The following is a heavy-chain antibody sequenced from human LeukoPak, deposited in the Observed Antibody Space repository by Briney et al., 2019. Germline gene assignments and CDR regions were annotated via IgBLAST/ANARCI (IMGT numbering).Heavy chain of an antibody. V-gene: IGHV3-23*01. CDR1: GITLSNYG. J-gene: IGHJ4*02. D-gene: IGHD3-22*01. CDR2: ISDSGGRT. Sequence: PGGSLRLSCAVSGITLSNYGMTWVRQAPGKGLEWVAGISDSGGRTNYADSVKGRFTISRDNPKNILYLQMNSLRAEDTAVYFCAKRGVVIRVILVGFHKEAYYFDSWGQGALVTVSS. CDR3: AKRGVVIRVILVGFHKEAYYFDS.